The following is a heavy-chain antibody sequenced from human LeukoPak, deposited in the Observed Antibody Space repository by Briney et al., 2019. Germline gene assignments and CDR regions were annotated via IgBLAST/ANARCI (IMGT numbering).Heavy chain of an antibody. J-gene: IGHJ3*02. Sequence: ASVKVSCEASGYTFTGYYMHWVRQAPGQGLEWMGWINPNSGGTNYAQKFQGRVTMTRDTSISTAYMELSRLGSDDTAVYYCATLYYDSSGYYLGHDAFDIWGQGTMVTVSS. V-gene: IGHV1-2*02. CDR1: GYTFTGYY. CDR2: INPNSGGT. CDR3: ATLYYDSSGYYLGHDAFDI. D-gene: IGHD3-22*01.